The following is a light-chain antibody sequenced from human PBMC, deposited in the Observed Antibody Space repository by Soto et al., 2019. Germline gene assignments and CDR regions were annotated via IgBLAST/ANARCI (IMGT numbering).Light chain of an antibody. CDR1: LSVSSY. CDR2: DAS. Sequence: EIVLTQSPATLSVSPGERATLSCRASLSVSSYLAWYQQKPGQAPRLLIYDASNRATGIPARFSGSGSGTDFTVTISSLEPEDFAAYYCQQYNNWPRGTFGQGTKVDIK. V-gene: IGKV3-11*01. J-gene: IGKJ1*01. CDR3: QQYNNWPRGT.